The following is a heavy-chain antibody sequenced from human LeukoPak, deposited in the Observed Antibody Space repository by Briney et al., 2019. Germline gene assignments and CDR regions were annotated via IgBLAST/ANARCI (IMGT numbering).Heavy chain of an antibody. J-gene: IGHJ5*02. V-gene: IGHV1-18*01. D-gene: IGHD5-18*01. CDR2: ISAYNGNT. Sequence: ASVKVSCKASGYTFTSYGISWVRRAPGQGLEWMGWISAYNGNTNYAQKLQGRVTMTTDTSTSTAYMELRSLRSDDTAVYYCARDRSGDTAMVSGFDPWGQGTLVTVSS. CDR3: ARDRSGDTAMVSGFDP. CDR1: GYTFTSYG.